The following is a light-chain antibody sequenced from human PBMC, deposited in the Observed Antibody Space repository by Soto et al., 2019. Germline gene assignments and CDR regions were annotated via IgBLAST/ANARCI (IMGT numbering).Light chain of an antibody. CDR1: SSNIGNNY. CDR2: DND. CDR3: GTWDNSLSTVV. Sequence: QSLLTQPPSMSAAPGQNVTISCSGGSSNIGNNYVSWYQQLRGTAPKLLIYDNDKRPSGIPDRFSGSKSGTSGTLDITGLQTGDEADYYCGTWDNSLSTVVFGGGTKVTVL. V-gene: IGLV1-51*01. J-gene: IGLJ3*02.